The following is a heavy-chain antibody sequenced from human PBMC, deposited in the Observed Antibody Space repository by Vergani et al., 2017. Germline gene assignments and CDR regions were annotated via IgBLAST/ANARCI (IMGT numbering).Heavy chain of an antibody. D-gene: IGHD6-19*01. CDR2: IYPGDSDT. V-gene: IGHV5-51*03. CDR3: ARPPDSSGWAFDY. Sequence: EVQLVQSGAEVKKPGESLKISCKGSGYSFTSYWNGWVRQGPGKGLGWMGIIYPGDSDTRYSPSFQGQVTISAEKSISTAYRQWSSLKASDTAMYYCARPPDSSGWAFDYWGQGTLVTVSS. CDR1: GYSFTSYW. J-gene: IGHJ4*02.